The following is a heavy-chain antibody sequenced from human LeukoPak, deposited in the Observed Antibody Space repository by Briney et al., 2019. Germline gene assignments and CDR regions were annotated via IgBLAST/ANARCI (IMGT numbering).Heavy chain of an antibody. Sequence: SETLSLTCAVYGGSFSGYYWSWIRQPPGKGLEWIGEINHSGSTNYNPSLKSRVTISLDTPKNQFSLKLSSVTAADTAVYYCARAIVVVVAATGFWFDPWGQGTLVTVSS. V-gene: IGHV4-34*01. J-gene: IGHJ5*02. D-gene: IGHD2-15*01. CDR2: INHSGST. CDR3: ARAIVVVVAATGFWFDP. CDR1: GGSFSGYY.